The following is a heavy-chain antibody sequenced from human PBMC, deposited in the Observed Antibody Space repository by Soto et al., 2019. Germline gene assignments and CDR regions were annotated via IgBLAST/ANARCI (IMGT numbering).Heavy chain of an antibody. D-gene: IGHD3-3*01. CDR3: AKTITTVGVSSTGRGALLDN. J-gene: IGHJ4*02. CDR2: ISNDGNSE. CDR1: GFTFSAFG. Sequence: QVQLVESGGGVVQPGRSLWLSCAASGFTFSAFGMHWVRQAPGKGLEWVAVISNDGNSEHYADSVKGRFTISRDNSKNTFYLQMNSLSVEDTAVYYCAKTITTVGVSSTGRGALLDNWGQGILVSVSS. V-gene: IGHV3-30*18.